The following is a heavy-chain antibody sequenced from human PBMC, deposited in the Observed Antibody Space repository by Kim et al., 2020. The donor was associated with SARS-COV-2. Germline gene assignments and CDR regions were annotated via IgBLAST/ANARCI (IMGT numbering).Heavy chain of an antibody. V-gene: IGHV3-30-3*01. CDR3: ARGGWEEVVVVPAAIGLKI. D-gene: IGHD2-2*02. CDR2: ISYDGSNK. J-gene: IGHJ3*02. CDR1: GFTFSSYA. Sequence: GGSLRLSCAASGFTFSSYAMHWVRQAPGKGLEWVAVISYDGSNKYYADSVKGRFTISRDNSKNTLYLQMNSLRAEDTAVYYCARGGWEEVVVVPAAIGLKIWGQGTMFTVSS.